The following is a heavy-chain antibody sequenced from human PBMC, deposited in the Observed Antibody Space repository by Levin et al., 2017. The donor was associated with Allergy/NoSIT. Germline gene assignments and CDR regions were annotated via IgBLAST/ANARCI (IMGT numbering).Heavy chain of an antibody. CDR3: VRELRLGELSFSDY. V-gene: IGHV4-39*07. D-gene: IGHD3-16*02. Sequence: PSETLSLTCTVSGGSISGSAYSWGWIRQPPGKGLEWVGTISYTGSASYYPSLKSRVTISVDTSKTQVSLKLSSVTAADTDVYYCVRELRLGELSFSDYWGQGTLVTVSS. J-gene: IGHJ4*02. CDR2: ISYTGSA. CDR1: GGSISGSAYS.